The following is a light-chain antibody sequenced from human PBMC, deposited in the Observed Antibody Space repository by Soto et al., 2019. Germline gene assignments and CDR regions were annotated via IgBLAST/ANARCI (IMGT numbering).Light chain of an antibody. V-gene: IGLV2-8*01. Sequence: QSALTQPPSASGSPGQSVTISCTGTSSDVGGYNYVSWYQQHPGKAPKLMIYEVSKRPSGVPDRFSGSKSGNTASLTVSGLQAQDEAEYYCSSYAGSNSYVFGTRTKLTVL. CDR2: EVS. CDR1: SSDVGGYNY. J-gene: IGLJ1*01. CDR3: SSYAGSNSYV.